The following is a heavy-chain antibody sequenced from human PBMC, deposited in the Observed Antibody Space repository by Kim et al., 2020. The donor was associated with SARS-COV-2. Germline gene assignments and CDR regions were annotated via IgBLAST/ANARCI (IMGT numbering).Heavy chain of an antibody. CDR3: AKGLSVQLERRGRFGVYGMDV. CDR2: ISGSGGST. CDR1: GFTFSSYA. Sequence: GGSLRLSCAASGFTFSSYAMSWVRQAPGKGLEWVSAISGSGGSTYYADSVKGRFTISRDNSKNTLYLQMNSLRAEDTAVYYCAKGLSVQLERRGRFGVYGMDVWSQGSTVTVSS. D-gene: IGHD1-1*01. V-gene: IGHV3-23*01. J-gene: IGHJ6*02.